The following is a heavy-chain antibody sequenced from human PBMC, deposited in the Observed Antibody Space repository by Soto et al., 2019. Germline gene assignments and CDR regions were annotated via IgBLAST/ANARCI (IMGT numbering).Heavy chain of an antibody. Sequence: EVQLVESGGGLVQPGGSLRVSCAASGFTFGSYWMNWVRQAPGKGLVWVSRIDSDGSSTTYADSVKGRFTTSRDNAKNTLNLKMSSLRVEDTAVYYCARGRPYGMDVWGKGNKVTVSS. CDR3: ARGRPYGMDV. CDR2: IDSDGSST. V-gene: IGHV3-74*01. CDR1: GFTFGSYW. J-gene: IGHJ6*04.